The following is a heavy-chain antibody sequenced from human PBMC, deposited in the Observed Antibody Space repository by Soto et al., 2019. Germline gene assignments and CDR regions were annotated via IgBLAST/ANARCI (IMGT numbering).Heavy chain of an antibody. CDR2: ISWKSGSI. V-gene: IGHV3-9*01. Sequence: EVQLVESGGGLVQPGRSLRLSCAASGFTFDDYAMHWVRQAPGKGLEWVSGISWKSGSIGYADSVKGRFTISRDNXRXXLYLQMNSLRAEDTALYYCAKTYYDSSGYYSPFDYWGQGTLVNVSS. CDR3: AKTYYDSSGYYSPFDY. J-gene: IGHJ4*02. D-gene: IGHD3-22*01. CDR1: GFTFDDYA.